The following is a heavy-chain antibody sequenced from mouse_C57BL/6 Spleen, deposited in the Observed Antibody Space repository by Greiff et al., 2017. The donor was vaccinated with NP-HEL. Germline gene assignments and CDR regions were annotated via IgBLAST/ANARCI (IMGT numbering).Heavy chain of an antibody. CDR2: INPGSGGT. D-gene: IGHD2-1*01. CDR3: AREDYGNYVAY. Sequence: LQESGAELVRPGTSVKVSCKASGYAFTNYLIEWVKQRPGQGLEWIGVINPGSGGTNYNEKFKGKATLTADKSSSTAYMQLSSLTSEDSAVYFCAREDYGNYVAYWGQGTLVTVSA. V-gene: IGHV1-54*01. CDR1: GYAFTNYL. J-gene: IGHJ3*01.